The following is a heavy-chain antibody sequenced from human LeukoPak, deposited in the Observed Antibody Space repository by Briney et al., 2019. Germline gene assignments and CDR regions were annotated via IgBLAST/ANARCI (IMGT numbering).Heavy chain of an antibody. CDR2: IIPIFGTA. Sequence: GASVKVSCKASGGTFSSYAISWVRQAPGQGLEWMGGIIPIFGTANYAQKFQGRVTITADESTSTAYMELNSLRAEDTAVYYCAKSNGDYVGWYYSYMDVWGKGTTVTVSS. CDR1: GGTFSSYA. V-gene: IGHV1-69*13. CDR3: AKSNGDYVGWYYSYMDV. J-gene: IGHJ6*03. D-gene: IGHD4-17*01.